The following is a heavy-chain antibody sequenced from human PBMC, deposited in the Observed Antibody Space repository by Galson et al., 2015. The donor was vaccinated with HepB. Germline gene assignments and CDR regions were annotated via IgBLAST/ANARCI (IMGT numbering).Heavy chain of an antibody. D-gene: IGHD2-15*01. CDR1: GYTFTDYV. V-gene: IGHV1-3*01. CDR3: ARNVVGVYWYDP. CDR2: INAGNGNT. Sequence: SVKVSCKASGYTFTDYVMHWVRQAPGQRLEWMGWINAGNGNTKYSQKFQGRVTITRDTSASTAYMELSGLRSEDTAVYYCARNVVGVYWYDPWGQGSLVTVSS. J-gene: IGHJ5*02.